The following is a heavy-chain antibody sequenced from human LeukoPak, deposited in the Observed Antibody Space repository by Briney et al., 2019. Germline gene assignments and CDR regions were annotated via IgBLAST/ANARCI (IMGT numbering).Heavy chain of an antibody. CDR2: IYPRGST. D-gene: IGHD7-27*01. V-gene: IGHV4-30-2*01. Sequence: SETLSLTCAVSGGSISSGSYSWSWIRQPPGKGLEWIGYIYPRGSTYYNPSLKSRVILSLDESANQFSLNLSSVTAADTAVYYCARFSPRAMGNYLDFWGQGTLVTVSS. J-gene: IGHJ4*02. CDR1: GGSISSGSYS. CDR3: ARFSPRAMGNYLDF.